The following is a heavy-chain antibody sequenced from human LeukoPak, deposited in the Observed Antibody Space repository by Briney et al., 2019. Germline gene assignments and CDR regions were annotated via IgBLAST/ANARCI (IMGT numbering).Heavy chain of an antibody. CDR3: ARGAQWLDY. Sequence: SETLSLTCTVSGGSISNYYWSWIRQPPGKGLEGTGYIYYSGSTNYNPSLKSRVTISVDTSKNQFSLKLSSVTAADTAVYYCARGAQWLDYWGQGTLVTVSS. CDR1: GGSISNYY. D-gene: IGHD3-22*01. V-gene: IGHV4-59*08. J-gene: IGHJ4*02. CDR2: IYYSGST.